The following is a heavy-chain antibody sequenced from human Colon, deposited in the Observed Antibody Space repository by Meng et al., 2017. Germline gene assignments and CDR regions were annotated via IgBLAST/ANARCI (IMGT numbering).Heavy chain of an antibody. J-gene: IGHJ5*01. V-gene: IGHV4-34*01. CDR3: ARNNIKSFFGSSNYRLYNYFDP. CDR2: INHDGIT. D-gene: IGHD3-10*01. Sequence: QVPQQRWGAGCLKPSETLSLPCAVYGGSVLDAHGSWVRQPPGKGLEWIGEINHDGITNYNPSLKSRVTIFVDTSKDQFSLTLRSVTAADTAVYYCARNNIKSFFGSSNYRLYNYFDPWGQGTLVTVSS. CDR1: GGSVLDAH.